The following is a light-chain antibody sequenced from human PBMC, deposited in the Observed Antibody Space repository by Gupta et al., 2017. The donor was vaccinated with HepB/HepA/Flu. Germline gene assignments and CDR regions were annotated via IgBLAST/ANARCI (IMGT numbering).Light chain of an antibody. J-gene: IGLJ3*02. Sequence: QSVLTQPPSVSGAPGQKVTISCTGSSSNIGAGYDVHWYQNLPGTAPKVLISDNTTRPSGVPDRVSGSNSGTSAALAISVLPAEDEADYYCQSYDSSRSGVWVFGGGTKLTVL. V-gene: IGLV1-40*01. CDR1: SSNIGAGYD. CDR3: QSYDSSRSGVWV. CDR2: DNT.